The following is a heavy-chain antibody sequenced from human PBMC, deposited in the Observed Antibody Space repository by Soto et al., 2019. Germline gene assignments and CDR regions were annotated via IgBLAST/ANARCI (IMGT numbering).Heavy chain of an antibody. J-gene: IGHJ4*02. CDR1: GFTFSMYG. D-gene: IGHD1-1*01. V-gene: IGHV3-74*01. CDR3: TRGPRSTSTGTGAF. Sequence: GGSLRLSCAASGFTFSMYGMHWVRQVPGKGPEWVSRINDDGISTNYADSVKGRFTISRDNAKNTLYLQMNVLRVEDTVVYYCTRGPRSTSTGTGAFWGQGTLVTVSS. CDR2: INDDGIST.